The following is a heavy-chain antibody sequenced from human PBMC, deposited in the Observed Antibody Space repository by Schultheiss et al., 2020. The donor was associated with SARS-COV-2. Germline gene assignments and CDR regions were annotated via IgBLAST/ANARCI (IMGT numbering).Heavy chain of an antibody. CDR3: AKEKGAAYYDFWSGSGQPTAILDY. J-gene: IGHJ4*02. CDR1: GFTFSSYA. D-gene: IGHD3-3*01. V-gene: IGHV3-23*01. CDR2: ISGSGGST. Sequence: GGSLRLSCAASGFTFSSYAMSWVRQAPGKGLEWVSAISGSGGSTYYADSVKGRFTISRDNSKNTLYLQMNSLRAEDTAVYNCAKEKGAAYYDFWSGSGQPTAILDYWGQGTLVTVSS.